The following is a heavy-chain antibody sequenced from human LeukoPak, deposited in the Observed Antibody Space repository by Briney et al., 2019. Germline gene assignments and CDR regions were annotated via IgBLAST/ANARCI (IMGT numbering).Heavy chain of an antibody. J-gene: IGHJ4*02. V-gene: IGHV3-23*01. D-gene: IGHD3-22*01. Sequence: GGSLRLSCAASRFTFSSYAMTWVRQAPGKGLQWVSAISGGGVSTYYADSVKGRFTISRENSKNTLYLQMNSLRAEDTAVYYCAKYYYDSSGYYITPPGRAPDYWGQGTLVTVSS. CDR1: RFTFSSYA. CDR3: AKYYYDSSGYYITPPGRAPDY. CDR2: ISGGGVST.